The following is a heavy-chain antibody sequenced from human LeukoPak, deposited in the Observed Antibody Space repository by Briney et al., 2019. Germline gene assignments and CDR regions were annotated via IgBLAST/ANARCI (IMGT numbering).Heavy chain of an antibody. Sequence: SETLSLTCAVHGGSFSGYYYWNWIRQPPGKGLEWLGYIYTNGNTDYNPSLKSRVIISIDASKRQFSLKLSSVTAADTAVYYCARAPSPIYSSSAPLDYWGQGTLVIVSS. V-gene: IGHV4-4*09. CDR1: GGSFSGYY. CDR3: ARAPSPIYSSSAPLDY. CDR2: IYTNGNT. J-gene: IGHJ4*02. D-gene: IGHD6-6*01.